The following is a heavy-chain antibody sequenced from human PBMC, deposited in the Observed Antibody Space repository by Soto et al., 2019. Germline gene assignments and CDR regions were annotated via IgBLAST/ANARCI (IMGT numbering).Heavy chain of an antibody. V-gene: IGHV3-30-3*01. J-gene: IGHJ6*02. CDR3: ARGWSYSSWKYGMDV. Sequence: QVQLVESGGGVVQPGRSLRLSCAASGFTFSSYAMHWVRQAPGKGLEWVAVISYDGSNKYYADSVKGRFTISRDNSKNTLYLQMNSLRAEDTAVYYCARGWSYSSWKYGMDVWGQGTTVTVSS. CDR1: GFTFSSYA. CDR2: ISYDGSNK. D-gene: IGHD6-19*01.